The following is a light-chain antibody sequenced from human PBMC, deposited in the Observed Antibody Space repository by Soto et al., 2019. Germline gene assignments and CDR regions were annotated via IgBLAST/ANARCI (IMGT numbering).Light chain of an antibody. CDR2: DTS. Sequence: IVMTQSPATLSCSPGEIATLSCRPSQTVSNSYVAWYQHKPGQAPRLLIYDTSARATGVPARFSGSRSGPEFTLTINSLQSEDFAIYYCQRYNNWPLTFGGGAKVDIK. V-gene: IGKV3-15*01. J-gene: IGKJ4*01. CDR3: QRYNNWPLT. CDR1: QTVSNS.